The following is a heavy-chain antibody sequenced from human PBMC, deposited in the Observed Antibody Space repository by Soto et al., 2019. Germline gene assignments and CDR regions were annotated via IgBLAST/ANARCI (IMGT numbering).Heavy chain of an antibody. D-gene: IGHD1-20*01. CDR3: ARDPWDRGIISNAFDI. V-gene: IGHV4-59*01. J-gene: IGHJ3*02. Sequence: QVQLQESGPGLVKPSETLSLTCTVSGDSISSYYWSWIRQPPGKGLEWIGYIYYTGSTNYNPSLKGRVTISVDTSKNQFSLKLNSVIAADTAVYFCARDPWDRGIISNAFDIWGQGTMVTVSS. CDR1: GDSISSYY. CDR2: IYYTGST.